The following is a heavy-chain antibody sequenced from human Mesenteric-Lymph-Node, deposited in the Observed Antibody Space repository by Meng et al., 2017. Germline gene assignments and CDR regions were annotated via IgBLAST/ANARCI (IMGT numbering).Heavy chain of an antibody. CDR1: GGSFSGFC. D-gene: IGHD1-26*01. J-gene: IGHJ4*02. CDR2: INHCGDT. CDR3: SSGEVDARLSY. V-gene: IGHV4-34*01. Sequence: GSLTLSCAVYGGSFSGFCWTWIRQSPEQGLEWIGEINHCGDTSYNPSLRSRVTISVDTSKHHFSLRLHSVTAADTAVYYCSSGEVDARLSYWGQGALVTVSS.